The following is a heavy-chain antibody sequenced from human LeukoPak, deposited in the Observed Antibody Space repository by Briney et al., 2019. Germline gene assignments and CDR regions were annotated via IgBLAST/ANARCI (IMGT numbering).Heavy chain of an antibody. Sequence: GGSLRLSCVASGFTFNKNWMHWVRHAPGKGLVWVSRIQGDGSNTNYADSVKGRFSISRDNAKNTVYLQMTSLWAEDTGTYYCSRGTSAGGPISPFDFWGQGTVVTVSS. J-gene: IGHJ4*02. CDR2: IQGDGSNT. V-gene: IGHV3-74*01. D-gene: IGHD4-23*01. CDR3: SRGTSAGGPISPFDF. CDR1: GFTFNKNW.